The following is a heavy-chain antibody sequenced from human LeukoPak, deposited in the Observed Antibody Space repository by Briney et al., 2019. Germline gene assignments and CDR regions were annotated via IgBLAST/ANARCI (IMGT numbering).Heavy chain of an antibody. V-gene: IGHV1-18*01. CDR3: AGDLHYDFWSGSDAFDI. J-gene: IGHJ3*02. CDR2: HSAYNGNT. D-gene: IGHD3-3*01. CDR1: GYTFASYG. Sequence: ASVKVSCKASGYTFASYGISWVRQAPGQGLVWMEYHSAYNGNTNQAQKLQGRVTMTTDKSTSTAYMELRSLRSDDTAVYDCAGDLHYDFWSGSDAFDIWGQGTMVTVSS.